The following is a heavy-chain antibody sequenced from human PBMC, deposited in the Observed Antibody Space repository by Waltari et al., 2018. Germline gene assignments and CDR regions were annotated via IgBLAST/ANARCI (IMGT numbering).Heavy chain of an antibody. CDR3: AKDQGLMITFGGESVGFDY. CDR1: GFTFRSYG. V-gene: IGHV3-30*02. D-gene: IGHD3-16*01. J-gene: IGHJ4*02. Sequence: QVQLVESGGGVVQPGGSLRLSCAASGFTFRSYGMPWVRQAPGKGLEWVAFIRYDGSNKYYADSVKGRFTISRDNSKNTLYLQMNSLRAEDTAVYYCAKDQGLMITFGGESVGFDYWGQGTLVTVSS. CDR2: IRYDGSNK.